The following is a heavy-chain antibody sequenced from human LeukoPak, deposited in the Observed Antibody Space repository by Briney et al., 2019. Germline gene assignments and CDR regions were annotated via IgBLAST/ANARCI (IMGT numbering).Heavy chain of an antibody. CDR3: ARDLTVRGVKDYYYGMDV. J-gene: IGHJ6*02. D-gene: IGHD3-10*01. CDR1: GYTLTGYY. CDR2: INPNSGGT. Sequence: ASVKVSCKASGYTLTGYYMHWVRQAPGQGLEWMGWINPNSGGTNHAQKFQGRVTMTRDTSISTAYMELSRLRSDDTAVYYCARDLTVRGVKDYYYGMDVWGQGTTVTVSS. V-gene: IGHV1-2*02.